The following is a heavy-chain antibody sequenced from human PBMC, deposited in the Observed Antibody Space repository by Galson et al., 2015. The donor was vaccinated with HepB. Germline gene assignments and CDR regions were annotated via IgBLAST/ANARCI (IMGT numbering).Heavy chain of an antibody. D-gene: IGHD1-1*01. CDR2: IYYSGST. V-gene: IGHV4-39*01. CDR1: AGSIYSSSYY. CDR3: RGTGTTGGPDY. Sequence: SETLSLTCTVYAGSIYSSSYYWGWIRQPPGKGLEWIGNIYYSGSTYYNPSLKSRVTISVDTSKNQFSLKVSSVTAADTAVYFCRGTGTTGGPDYWGQGTLVTVSS. J-gene: IGHJ4*02.